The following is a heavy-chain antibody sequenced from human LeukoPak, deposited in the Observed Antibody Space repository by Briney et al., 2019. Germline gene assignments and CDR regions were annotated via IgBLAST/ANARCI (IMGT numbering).Heavy chain of an antibody. J-gene: IGHJ5*02. V-gene: IGHV1-18*01. Sequence: ASVKVSCRASGYPFTNWGISWVRQVPGQGLEWLGWINTYTGNTKYAERLQGRVTMTTDTSTSTAYMELRSLRSDDTAVYYCARDLRFTAAAGTNNWFDPWGQRTLVTVSS. CDR2: INTYTGNT. CDR3: ARDLRFTAAAGTNNWFDP. D-gene: IGHD6-13*01. CDR1: GYPFTNWG.